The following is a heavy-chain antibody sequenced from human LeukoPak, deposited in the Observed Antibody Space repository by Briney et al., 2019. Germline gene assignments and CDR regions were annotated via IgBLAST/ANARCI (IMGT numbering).Heavy chain of an antibody. Sequence: SETLSLTCTVSGGSVSSGSYYWGWIRQPPGKGLEWIGNIYYSGSTYYNPPLKSRVTISVDTSKNQFSLKLSSVTAADTAVYYCARGGYYGSGNDFRFDPWGQGTLVTVSS. J-gene: IGHJ5*02. D-gene: IGHD3-10*01. V-gene: IGHV4-39*07. CDR1: GGSVSSGSYY. CDR3: ARGGYYGSGNDFRFDP. CDR2: IYYSGST.